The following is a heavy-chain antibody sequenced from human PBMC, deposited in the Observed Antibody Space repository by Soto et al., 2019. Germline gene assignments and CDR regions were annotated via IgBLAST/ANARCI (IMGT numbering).Heavy chain of an antibody. CDR1: GFTVSSNY. D-gene: IGHD2-15*01. CDR2: IYSGGST. Sequence: EVQLVESGGGLVQPGGSLRLSCAASGFTVSSNYMSWVRQAPGKGLEWVSVIYSGGSTYYADSVKGRFTISRDNSKNTLYLQRNSPRAADTAVYYYARDQGYCHYWGQGTLVTVSS. CDR3: ARDQGYCHY. J-gene: IGHJ4*02. V-gene: IGHV3-66*01.